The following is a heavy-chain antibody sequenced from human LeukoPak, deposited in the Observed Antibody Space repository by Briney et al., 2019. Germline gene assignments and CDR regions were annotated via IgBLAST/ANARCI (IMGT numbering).Heavy chain of an antibody. CDR1: GGSISSSSYY. CDR3: ARRPPGVWFGETYYFDY. D-gene: IGHD3-10*01. V-gene: IGHV4-39*01. CDR2: INYSART. Sequence: SETLSPTCTVSGGSISSSSYYWGCIRQPPGKGLEWIGSINYSARTNSNPSLKSPVSIYVHTTKNQFSLKLSAVTAAGTAVYCGARRPPGVWFGETYYFDYRGQGTLGTVS. J-gene: IGHJ4*02.